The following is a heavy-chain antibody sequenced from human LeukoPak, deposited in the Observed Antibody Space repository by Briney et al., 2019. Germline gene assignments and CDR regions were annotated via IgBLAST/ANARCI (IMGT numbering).Heavy chain of an antibody. CDR2: ISGDGGST. D-gene: IGHD6-19*01. V-gene: IGHV3-43*02. CDR1: GFTFHGHA. CDR3: ARGDQWLIHY. J-gene: IGHJ4*02. Sequence: GGSLRLSXAASGFTFHGHAMHWVRQVPGKGLEWVSLISGDGGSTYYADSVKGRFTISRDNSKNSLHLQMNSLTTEDTALYYCARGDQWLIHYWGQGTLGTVSS.